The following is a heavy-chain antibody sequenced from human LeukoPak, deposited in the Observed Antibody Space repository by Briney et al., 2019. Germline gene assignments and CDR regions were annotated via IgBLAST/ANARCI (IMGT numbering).Heavy chain of an antibody. CDR1: GFTFSTYW. Sequence: GGSLRLSCVSAGFTFSTYWMTWVRQAPGKGPEWVANIKEDGSATYYVDSVKGRFTISRDNAKKSLYLHMNSLRAEDTAVYYCARDSPGYLAYDSWGQGTLVTVSS. J-gene: IGHJ4*02. D-gene: IGHD1-1*01. CDR2: IKEDGSAT. V-gene: IGHV3-7*04. CDR3: ARDSPGYLAYDS.